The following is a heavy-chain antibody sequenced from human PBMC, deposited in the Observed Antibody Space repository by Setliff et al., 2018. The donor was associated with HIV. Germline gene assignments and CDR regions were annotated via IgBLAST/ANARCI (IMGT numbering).Heavy chain of an antibody. CDR2: ISGSGDKT. CDR1: GFSFSTYW. D-gene: IGHD7-27*01. Sequence: PGGSLRLSCAASGFSFSTYWMSWVRQAPGKGLEWVLSISGSGDKTYYSDSAKGRFTVSRDNSKNTVSVQMNSLRVEDTAVYYCTDRTGANWGPIDNWGQGTVVTVSS. J-gene: IGHJ4*02. CDR3: TDRTGANWGPIDN. V-gene: IGHV3-23*01.